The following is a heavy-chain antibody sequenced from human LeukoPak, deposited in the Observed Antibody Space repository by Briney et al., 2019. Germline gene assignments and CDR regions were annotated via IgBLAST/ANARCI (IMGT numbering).Heavy chain of an antibody. CDR3: ARGCHSDGSCYLGY. D-gene: IGHD2-15*01. CDR2: IYHSGST. V-gene: IGHV4-38-2*02. Sequence: SETLSLTCTVSGYSISSGYYWGWIRQPPGKGLEWIGSIYHSGSTYYNPSLKSRVTISVDTSKNQFSLKLSSVTAADTAVYYCARGCHSDGSCYLGYWGQGTPVTVSS. J-gene: IGHJ4*02. CDR1: GYSISSGYY.